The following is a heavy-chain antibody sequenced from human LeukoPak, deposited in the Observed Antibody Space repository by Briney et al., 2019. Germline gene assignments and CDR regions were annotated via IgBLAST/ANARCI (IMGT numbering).Heavy chain of an antibody. V-gene: IGHV3-74*01. D-gene: IGHD2-21*02. Sequence: QPGGSLRLSCAASGFAFSKYWMHWVRQAPGKGLVWVSRINSDGSWTSYADSVKGRFTISRDNAKNTVYLQMNSLRAEDTAVYYCESSVVTEDRAFDIWGQGTMGTVSS. CDR2: INSDGSWT. CDR1: GFAFSKYW. J-gene: IGHJ3*02. CDR3: ESSVVTEDRAFDI.